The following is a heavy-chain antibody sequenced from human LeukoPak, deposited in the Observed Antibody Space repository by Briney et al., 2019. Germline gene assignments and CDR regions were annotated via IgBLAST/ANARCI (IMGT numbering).Heavy chain of an antibody. CDR1: GYSISSGYY. Sequence: PSETLSLTCAVSGYSISSGYYWGWIQQPPGNGLDRIGIIYHSGSTYYNPSLKSRVTISVDTSKNQFSLKLSSVTAADTAVYYCARGLTYYDFWSGHHPGSYYMDVWGKGTTVTVSS. J-gene: IGHJ6*03. CDR2: IYHSGST. CDR3: ARGLTYYDFWSGHHPGSYYMDV. D-gene: IGHD3-3*01. V-gene: IGHV4-38-2*01.